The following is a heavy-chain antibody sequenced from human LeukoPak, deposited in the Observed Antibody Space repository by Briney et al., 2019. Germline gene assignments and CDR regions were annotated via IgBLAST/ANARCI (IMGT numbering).Heavy chain of an antibody. CDR1: GFTFSSYS. J-gene: IGHJ4*02. CDR2: ISSSSSYI. CDR3: ARDGFSGWDY. V-gene: IGHV3-21*01. D-gene: IGHD6-19*01. Sequence: GGSLRLSCAASGFTFSSYSMNWVRQAPGKGLEWVSSISSSSSYIYYADSVKGRSTISRDNAKNSLYLQMNSLRAEDTAVYYCARDGFSGWDYWGQGTLVTVSS.